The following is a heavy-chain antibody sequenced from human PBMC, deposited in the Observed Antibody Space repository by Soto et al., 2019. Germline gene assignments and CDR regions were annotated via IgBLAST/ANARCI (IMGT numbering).Heavy chain of an antibody. CDR2: IKSKTDGGAT. J-gene: IGHJ4*02. D-gene: IGHD1-26*01. V-gene: IGHV3-15*07. CDR1: GFTFSNAW. CDR3: TTAVGATAKGKLDY. Sequence: GGSLRLSCAASGFTFSNAWMNWVRQAPGKGLEWVGRIKSKTDGGATDYAAPVKGRFTISRDDSKNTLYLQMNSLKTEDTAVYYCTTAVGATAKGKLDYWGQGTLVTVSS.